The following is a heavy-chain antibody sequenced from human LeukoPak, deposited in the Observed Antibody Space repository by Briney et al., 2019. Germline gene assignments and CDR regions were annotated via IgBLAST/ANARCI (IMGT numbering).Heavy chain of an antibody. Sequence: PSETLSLTCTVSGGFISSYYWSWSRQPPGKGLEWIGSIHYSGSTTYNPSLKSRVAISVDTSKNQFSLKLSSVTAAHTAVYYCARRLGGTSTGFDYWGQGTLVTVSS. CDR1: GGFISSYY. J-gene: IGHJ4*02. V-gene: IGHV4-59*08. CDR2: IHYSGST. D-gene: IGHD2-2*01. CDR3: ARRLGGTSTGFDY.